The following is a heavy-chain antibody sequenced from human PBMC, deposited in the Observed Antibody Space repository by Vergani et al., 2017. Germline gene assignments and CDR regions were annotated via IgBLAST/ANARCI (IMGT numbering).Heavy chain of an antibody. CDR2: IKSTFDRGTT. D-gene: IGHD2-21*01. V-gene: IGHV3-15*01. CDR3: TTDPRYCGDGSCYWLRDHHYYGMDV. Sequence: EVQLVESGGGLVKPGGSPRLPCAASGLTFSNAWMSWVRQAPGKGLEWVGRIKSTFDRGTTDYAAAVKGRFTISRDDSKNTLFLQMNGLKTEDIGVYYCTTDPRYCGDGSCYWLRDHHYYGMDVWGQGTTVTVSS. CDR1: GLTFSNAW. J-gene: IGHJ6*02.